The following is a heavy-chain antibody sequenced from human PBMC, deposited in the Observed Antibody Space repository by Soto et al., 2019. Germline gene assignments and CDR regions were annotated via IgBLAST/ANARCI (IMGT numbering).Heavy chain of an antibody. D-gene: IGHD2-15*01. CDR1: GFTFSSYA. J-gene: IGHJ6*02. Sequence: PGGSLRLSCAASGFTFSSYAMHWVRQAPGKGLEWVAVISYDRSNKYYADSVKGRFTISRDNSKNTLYLQMNSLRAEDTAVYYCARSLWEWWYPGDGGMDVWGQGTTVTVSS. CDR2: ISYDRSNK. CDR3: ARSLWEWWYPGDGGMDV. V-gene: IGHV3-30-3*01.